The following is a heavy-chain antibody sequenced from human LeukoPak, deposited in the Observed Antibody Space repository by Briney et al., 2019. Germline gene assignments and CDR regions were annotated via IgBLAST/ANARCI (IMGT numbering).Heavy chain of an antibody. CDR2: IYSDNT. V-gene: IGHV3-53*01. Sequence: PGGSLRLSCTVSGFTVSSNSMSWVRQAPGKGLEWVSFIYSDNTHYSDSVKGRFTISRDNSKNTLYLQMNSLRVEDTAVYYCARLMRELLIDAFDVWGQGTMVTVSS. J-gene: IGHJ3*01. D-gene: IGHD1-26*01. CDR1: GFTVSSNS. CDR3: ARLMRELLIDAFDV.